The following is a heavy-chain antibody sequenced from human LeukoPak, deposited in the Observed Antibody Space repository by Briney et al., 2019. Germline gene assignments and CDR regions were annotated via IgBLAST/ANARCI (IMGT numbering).Heavy chain of an antibody. CDR3: AKGSTNYPIDY. D-gene: IGHD4/OR15-4a*01. J-gene: IGHJ4*02. CDR1: GFAFGSYA. V-gene: IGHV3-23*01. Sequence: GGSVTLSCTACGFAFGSYAMFWLRQARGKGLEGVSGVDGSGVDTNYAVSVKGRFTISRDNSKNTLYLQMNSLRAEDTAIYYCAKGSTNYPIDYWGQGTLVTVPS. CDR2: VDGSGVDT.